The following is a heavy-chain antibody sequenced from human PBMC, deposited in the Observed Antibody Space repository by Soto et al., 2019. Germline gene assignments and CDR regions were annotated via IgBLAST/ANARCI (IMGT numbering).Heavy chain of an antibody. CDR2: IYYNGST. CDR1: GASISIGGYF. V-gene: IGHV4-31*03. Sequence: QVQLQESGPGLVKPSQTLSLTCTVSGASISIGGYFWSWIRQHPGKGLEWIGHIYYNGSTYYNPYLKCRLTISVDTSKNEFSLRLTSVTAADTAVYFCATDEYFGSEIDFYYYAMDVWGQGTTVTVSS. J-gene: IGHJ6*02. D-gene: IGHD3-10*01. CDR3: ATDEYFGSEIDFYYYAMDV.